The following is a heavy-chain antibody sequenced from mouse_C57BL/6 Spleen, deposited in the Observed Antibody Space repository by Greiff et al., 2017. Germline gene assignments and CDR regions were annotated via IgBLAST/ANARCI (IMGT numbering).Heavy chain of an antibody. Sequence: QVQLQQPGAELVKPGASVKLSCKASGYTFTSYWMHWVKQRPGQGLEWIGMIHPNSGSTNYNEKFKSKSTLTVDKSSSTAYMQLSSLTSEDSAVYYGAYYYGSSYVGHWGQGTTLTVSS. V-gene: IGHV1-64*01. J-gene: IGHJ2*01. CDR2: IHPNSGST. CDR1: GYTFTSYW. CDR3: AYYYGSSYVGH. D-gene: IGHD1-1*01.